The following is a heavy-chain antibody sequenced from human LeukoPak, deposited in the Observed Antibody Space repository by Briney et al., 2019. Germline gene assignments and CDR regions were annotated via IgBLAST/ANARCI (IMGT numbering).Heavy chain of an antibody. CDR2: ISPYSGNT. Sequence: ASVKVSCKASGYTFISYGISWVRQAPGQGLKWMGWISPYSGNTNYGQKLQGRVTMTSVTFTSTAYMELRSLRSDDTAVYYCARGDGSGWPNLDNWGQGTLVTVSS. CDR3: ARGDGSGWPNLDN. CDR1: GYTFISYG. V-gene: IGHV1-18*01. J-gene: IGHJ4*02. D-gene: IGHD6-19*01.